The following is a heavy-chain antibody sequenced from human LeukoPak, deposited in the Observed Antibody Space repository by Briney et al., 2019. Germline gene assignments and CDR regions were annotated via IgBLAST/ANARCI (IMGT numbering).Heavy chain of an antibody. CDR3: ARSGYIDYYYGMDV. D-gene: IGHD6-13*01. J-gene: IGHJ6*02. CDR2: INAGNGNT. V-gene: IGHV1-3*01. Sequence: ASVKVSCTASGYTFTSYAMHWVRQAPGQRLEWMGWINAGNGNTKYSQKFQGRVTITRDTSASTAYMELSSLRSEDTAVYYCARSGYIDYYYGMDVWGQGTTVTVSS. CDR1: GYTFTSYA.